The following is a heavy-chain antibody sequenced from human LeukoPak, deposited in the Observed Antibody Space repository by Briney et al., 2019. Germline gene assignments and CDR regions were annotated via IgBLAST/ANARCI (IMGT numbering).Heavy chain of an antibody. CDR1: GFIFSTYE. V-gene: IGHV3-48*03. CDR3: VSAYGGLLDY. Sequence: GGSLRLSCAASGFIFSTYEMNWVRQAPGQGLEWVSYISGDGTTIYYADSVKGRFTISRDNAKKSLYLQMNILRAEDTAVYYCVSAYGGLLDYWGQGTLVTVSS. D-gene: IGHD3-16*01. J-gene: IGHJ4*02. CDR2: ISGDGTTI.